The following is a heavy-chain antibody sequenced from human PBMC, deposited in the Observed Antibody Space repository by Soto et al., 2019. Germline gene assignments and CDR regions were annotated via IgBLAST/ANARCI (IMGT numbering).Heavy chain of an antibody. CDR2: IVVGSGNT. J-gene: IGHJ4*02. D-gene: IGHD3-22*01. CDR1: GFTFTSSA. CDR3: AAAYGYYDSSGYYPYYFDY. Sequence: SVKVSCKASGFTFTSSAVQWVRQARGQRLEWIGWIVVGSGNTNYAQKFQERVTITRDMSTSTAYMELSSLRSEDTAVYYFAAAYGYYDSSGYYPYYFDYWGQGTLVTVSS. V-gene: IGHV1-58*01.